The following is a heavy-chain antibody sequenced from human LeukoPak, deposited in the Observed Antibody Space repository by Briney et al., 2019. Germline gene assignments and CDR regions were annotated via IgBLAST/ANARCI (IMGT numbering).Heavy chain of an antibody. J-gene: IGHJ4*02. V-gene: IGHV3-49*04. Sequence: GGSLRLPCTASGFTFGDYAMSWVRQAPGKGLEWVGFIRSKAYGGTTEYAASVKGRFTISRDDSKSIAYLQMNSLKTEDTAVYYCTRETSDYGDYGAASVQNLDYWGQGTLVTVSS. D-gene: IGHD4-17*01. CDR2: IRSKAYGGTT. CDR1: GFTFGDYA. CDR3: TRETSDYGDYGAASVQNLDY.